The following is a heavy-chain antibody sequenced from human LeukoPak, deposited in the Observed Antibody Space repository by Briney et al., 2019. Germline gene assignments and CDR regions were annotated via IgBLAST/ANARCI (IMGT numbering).Heavy chain of an antibody. CDR1: GGSISSYH. Sequence: SETLSLTCTVSGGSISSYHWSWIRQPPGKGLEWIGYIYYSGSTNYNPSLKSRVTISVDTSKNQFSLKLSSVTAADTAVYYCARGSAAAGSDYYGMDVWGQGTTVTVSS. J-gene: IGHJ6*02. D-gene: IGHD6-13*01. CDR2: IYYSGST. V-gene: IGHV4-59*01. CDR3: ARGSAAAGSDYYGMDV.